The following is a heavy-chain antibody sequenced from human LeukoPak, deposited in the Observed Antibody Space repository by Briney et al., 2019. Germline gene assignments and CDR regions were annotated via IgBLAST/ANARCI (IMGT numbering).Heavy chain of an antibody. CDR1: GYTFTSYA. Sequence: GASVKVSCKASGYTFTSYAMNWVRQAPGQGLGWMGWINTNTGNPTYAQGFTGRFVFSLDTSVSTAYLQISSLKAEDTAVYCCARAYYGGSWNYYGMDVWGQGTTVTVSS. J-gene: IGHJ6*02. CDR3: ARAYYGGSWNYYGMDV. V-gene: IGHV7-4-1*02. CDR2: INTNTGNP. D-gene: IGHD6-13*01.